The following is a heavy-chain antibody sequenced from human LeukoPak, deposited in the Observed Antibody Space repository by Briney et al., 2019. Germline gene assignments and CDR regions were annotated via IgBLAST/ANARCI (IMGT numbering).Heavy chain of an antibody. CDR1: GFTFGKYW. J-gene: IGHJ4*02. CDR3: ARDRDGYVDY. D-gene: IGHD5-24*01. V-gene: IGHV3-7*03. Sequence: PGGSLRLSCVASGFTFGKYWMSWVRQAPGKGLEWVANIKLDGSEKNYVDSVKGRFTISRDNTKNSLYLQMNSLRAEDTAVFYCARDRDGYVDYWGQGTLVTVSS. CDR2: IKLDGSEK.